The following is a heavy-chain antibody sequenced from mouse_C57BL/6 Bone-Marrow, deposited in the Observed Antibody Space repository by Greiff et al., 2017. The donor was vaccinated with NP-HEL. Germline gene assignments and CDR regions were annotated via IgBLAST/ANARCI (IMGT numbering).Heavy chain of an antibody. CDR2: IRNKANNHAT. V-gene: IGHV6-6*01. D-gene: IGHD1-1*01. J-gene: IGHJ1*03. CDR1: GFTFSDAW. CDR3: TRKGYYYGSSYGYFDV. Sequence: EVKLEESGGGLVQPGGSMKLSCAASGFTFSDAWMDWVRQSPEKGLEWVAAIRNKANNHATYYAASVKGRFTISRDDSKSSVYLQMNSLRAEDTGIYYCTRKGYYYGSSYGYFDVWGTGTTVTVSS.